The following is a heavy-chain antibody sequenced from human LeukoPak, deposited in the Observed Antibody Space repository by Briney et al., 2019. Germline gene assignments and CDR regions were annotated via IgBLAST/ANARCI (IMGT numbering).Heavy chain of an antibody. J-gene: IGHJ6*02. CDR1: GFTFRNFA. CDR2: ITNNADAT. D-gene: IGHD3-3*01. CDR3: AKDFWSGNYQSGGLDV. V-gene: IGHV3-23*01. Sequence: GGSLRLSCAASGFTFRNFAMSWVRQAPGKGLEWVSPITNNADATYYADSVKGRFTVSRDNSNNTLYLQLDSLRAEDAAVYYCAKDFWSGNYQSGGLDVWAQGSTVTVSS.